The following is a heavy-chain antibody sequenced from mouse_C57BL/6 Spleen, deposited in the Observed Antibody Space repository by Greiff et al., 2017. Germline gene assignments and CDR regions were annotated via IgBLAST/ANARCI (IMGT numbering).Heavy chain of an antibody. Sequence: VQLQQSGPELVKPGASVKISCKASGYTFTDYYMNWVKQSHGKSLEWIGDINPNNGGTSYNQKFKGKATLTVDKSSSPAYMELRSLTSEDSAVYYCTRGLLWSQGYFDYWGQGTTLTVSS. CDR3: TRGLLWSQGYFDY. CDR2: INPNNGGT. J-gene: IGHJ2*01. D-gene: IGHD2-1*01. CDR1: GYTFTDYY. V-gene: IGHV1-26*01.